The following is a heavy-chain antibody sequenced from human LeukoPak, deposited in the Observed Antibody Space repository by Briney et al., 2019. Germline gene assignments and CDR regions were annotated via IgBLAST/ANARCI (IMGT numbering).Heavy chain of an antibody. D-gene: IGHD3-10*01. Sequence: PGRSLRLSCAASGFTFSSYGMHWVRQASGKGLEWVGRIRSKANSYATAFAASVKGRFTISRDDSKNTAYLQMNSLKTEDTAVYYCTSHYGSGSYYIGYWGQGTLVTVSS. V-gene: IGHV3-73*01. CDR3: TSHYGSGSYYIGY. CDR2: IRSKANSYAT. CDR1: GFTFSSYG. J-gene: IGHJ4*02.